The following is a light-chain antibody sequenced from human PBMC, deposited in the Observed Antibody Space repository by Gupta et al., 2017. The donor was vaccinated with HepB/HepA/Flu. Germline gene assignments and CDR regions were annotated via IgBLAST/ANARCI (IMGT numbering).Light chain of an antibody. Sequence: EIVLTQSPGTLSLSPGERATLSCRASQSISASYIAWYQQKPGQAPRLLIYGPSSRATGIPDRFSGSGSGTDFTLTISRLEPEDFAVYHCQQYGNLLTFGGGTKVEIK. V-gene: IGKV3-20*01. J-gene: IGKJ4*01. CDR2: GPS. CDR3: QQYGNLLT. CDR1: QSISASY.